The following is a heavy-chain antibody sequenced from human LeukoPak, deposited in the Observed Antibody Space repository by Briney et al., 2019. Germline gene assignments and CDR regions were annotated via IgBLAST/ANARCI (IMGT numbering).Heavy chain of an antibody. CDR1: GYTFTSYY. Sequence: ASVKVSCKASGYTFTSYYMHWVRQAPGQGLEWMGIINPSGGSTSYAQKFQGRVTMTEDTSTDTAYMELSSLRSEDTAVYYCATVGSVVDAFDIWGQGTMVTVSS. J-gene: IGHJ3*02. CDR2: INPSGGST. V-gene: IGHV1-46*01. D-gene: IGHD2-15*01. CDR3: ATVGSVVDAFDI.